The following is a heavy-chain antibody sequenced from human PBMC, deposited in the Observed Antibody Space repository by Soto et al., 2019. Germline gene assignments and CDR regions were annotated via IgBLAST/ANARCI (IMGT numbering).Heavy chain of an antibody. J-gene: IGHJ4*02. CDR2: INPDGTEK. D-gene: IGHD3-16*01. CDR1: GFSFGTYW. V-gene: IGHV3-7*03. CDR3: TQGGHVDY. Sequence: GGSLRLSCAACGFSFGTYWMTWVRQAPGKGLEWVANINPDGTEKYYVDSVKGRFTISRDNAKNSLYLQITSLTAEDTAVYYCTQGGHVDYCGQGTLVTVSS.